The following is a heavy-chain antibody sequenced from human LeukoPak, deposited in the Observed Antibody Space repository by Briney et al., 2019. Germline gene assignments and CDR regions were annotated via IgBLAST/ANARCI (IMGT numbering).Heavy chain of an antibody. CDR2: INHSGST. J-gene: IGHJ4*02. CDR3: ARGPGSNGDY. D-gene: IGHD3-10*01. CDR1: GGSFSSYY. V-gene: IGHV4-34*01. Sequence: SETLSLTCAVYGGSFSSYYWSWIRQPPGKGLEWIGEINHSGSTNYNPSLKSRVTISVDTSKNQFSLKLSSVTAADTAVYYCARGPGSNGDYWGQGTLVTVSS.